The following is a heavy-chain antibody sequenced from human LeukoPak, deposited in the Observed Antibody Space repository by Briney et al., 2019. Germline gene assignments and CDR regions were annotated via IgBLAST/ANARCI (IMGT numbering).Heavy chain of an antibody. D-gene: IGHD3-10*01. CDR3: AKDYGALWIGRGYYYGMDV. V-gene: IGHV1-69*04. Sequence: GASVKVSCKASGVTFSSYTISWVRQAPGQGLEWMGRIIPIIGIANYAQKFKGRVTITADKSTSTAYMELSSLRSEDTAVYYCAKDYGALWIGRGYYYGMDVWGQGTTVTVSS. CDR2: IIPIIGIA. CDR1: GVTFSSYT. J-gene: IGHJ6*02.